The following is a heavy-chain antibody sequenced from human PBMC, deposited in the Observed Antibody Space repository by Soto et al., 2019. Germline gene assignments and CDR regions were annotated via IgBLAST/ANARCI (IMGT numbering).Heavy chain of an antibody. CDR2: ISSSGTTI. CDR3: ARDPTRITMIRGVLNWFDP. Sequence: GASLTLSCAASGFTVIDFYMSWSCESPGKGLELFSHISSSGTTIYSSDPVKRRLTISSDSAKNSLYLQMNSLGAEETALYYCARDPTRITMIRGVLNWFDPWGQGTLVTVSS. CDR1: GFTVIDFY. D-gene: IGHD3-10*01. J-gene: IGHJ5*02. V-gene: IGHV3-11*01.